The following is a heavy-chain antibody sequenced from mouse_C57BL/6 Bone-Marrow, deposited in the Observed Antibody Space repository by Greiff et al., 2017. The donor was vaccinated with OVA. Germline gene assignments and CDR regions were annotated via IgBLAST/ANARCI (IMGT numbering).Heavy chain of an antibody. V-gene: IGHV10-1*01. D-gene: IGHD4-1*01. CDR1: GFSFNTYA. Sequence: DVKLVESGGGLVQPKGSLKLSCAASGFSFNTYAMNWVRQAPGKGLEWVARIRSKSNNYATYYAASVKDRFTISRDDSESMLYLQMNTLKTEDTAMDYYGRLGRDYYAMDYWGQGTSVTVSS. CDR3: GRLGRDYYAMDY. CDR2: IRSKSNNYAT. J-gene: IGHJ4*01.